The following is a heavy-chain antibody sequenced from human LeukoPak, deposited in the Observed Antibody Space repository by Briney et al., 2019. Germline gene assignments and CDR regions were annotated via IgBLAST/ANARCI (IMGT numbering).Heavy chain of an antibody. J-gene: IGHJ6*02. V-gene: IGHV3-23*01. CDR1: GFTFRSYA. CDR2: ISGSGGST. Sequence: GGSLRLSCAACGFTFRSYAMSWVRQAPGKGLEWVSAISGSGGSTYYADSVKGRFTTSRDNSKNTLYLQMNSLRAEDTAVYYCAKGFYGMDVWGQGTTVTVSS. CDR3: AKGFYGMDV.